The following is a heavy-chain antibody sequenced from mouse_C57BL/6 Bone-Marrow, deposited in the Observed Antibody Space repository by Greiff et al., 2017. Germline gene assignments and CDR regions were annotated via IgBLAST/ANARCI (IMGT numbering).Heavy chain of an antibody. V-gene: IGHV1-19*01. J-gene: IGHJ3*01. Sequence: EVQLQQSGPVLVKPGASVKMSCKASGYTFTDYYMNWVKQSHGKCLEWIGVINPYNGGTSYNQKFKGKATLTVNNSSITAYMGLNSLTSEDSAVYYCAREEGVHFAYWGQGTLVTVSA. CDR1: GYTFTDYY. CDR2: INPYNGGT. CDR3: AREEGVHFAY.